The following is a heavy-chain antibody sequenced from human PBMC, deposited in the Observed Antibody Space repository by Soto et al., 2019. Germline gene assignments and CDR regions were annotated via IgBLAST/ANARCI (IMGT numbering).Heavy chain of an antibody. V-gene: IGHV1-2*02. D-gene: IGHD3-3*01. J-gene: IGHJ4*02. Sequence: HLVQSGAEVKQPGASVRVSCKASTYTFKDYFLHWVRQAPGQGLEWMGWINPNNGATEYAQKFQGRVTMTSATSISTAYIEVSGLKSGDTAVYYCARDASPDFWSGYYDYWGQGTLITVST. CDR2: INPNNGAT. CDR1: TYTFKDYF. CDR3: ARDASPDFWSGYYDY.